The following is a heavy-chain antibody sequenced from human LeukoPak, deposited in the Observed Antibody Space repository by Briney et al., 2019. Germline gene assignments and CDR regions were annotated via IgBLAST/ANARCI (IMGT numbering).Heavy chain of an antibody. CDR3: ARLRAFDI. D-gene: IGHD2-21*02. Sequence: GGSLRLSCAASGFTFSRYWMSWVRQAPGKVLEWVANMKEDGSEKYYVDSVKGRFTISRDNAKNSLYLQMNSLRAEDTAVYYCARLRAFDIWGQGTMVTVSS. CDR1: GFTFSRYW. V-gene: IGHV3-7*01. CDR2: MKEDGSEK. J-gene: IGHJ3*02.